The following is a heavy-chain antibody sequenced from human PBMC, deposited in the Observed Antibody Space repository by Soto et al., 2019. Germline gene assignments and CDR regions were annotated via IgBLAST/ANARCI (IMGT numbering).Heavy chain of an antibody. CDR3: AKLPGGYDILTGFDY. CDR2: ISGSGGST. CDR1: GFTFSSYA. V-gene: IGHV3-23*01. Sequence: EVQLLESGGGLVEPGGSLRLSCAASGFTFSSYAMSWVRQAPGKGLEWVSAISGSGGSTYYADSVKGRFTISRDNSKNTLYLQMNSLRAEDTAVYYCAKLPGGYDILTGFDYWGQGTLVTVSS. D-gene: IGHD3-9*01. J-gene: IGHJ4*02.